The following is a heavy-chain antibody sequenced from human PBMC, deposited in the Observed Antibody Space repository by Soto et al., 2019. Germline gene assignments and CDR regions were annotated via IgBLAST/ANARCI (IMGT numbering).Heavy chain of an antibody. CDR1: GFPFDSYG. CDR3: ARVNPGPNLYYFNGLEV. CDR2: ISYEGSNK. D-gene: IGHD3-16*01. Sequence: GGSLRLPCAASGFPFDSYGIHWVRQAPGKGLEGVALISYEGSNKYYSGSVEGRISISRDNCKSTLFLHIDSLRVEETGVYYCARVNPGPNLYYFNGLEVWGQVTSVTVSS. V-gene: IGHV3-30-3*01. J-gene: IGHJ6*02.